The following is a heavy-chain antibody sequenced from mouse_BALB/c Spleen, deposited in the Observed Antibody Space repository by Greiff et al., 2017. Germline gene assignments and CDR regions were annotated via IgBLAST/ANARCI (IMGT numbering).Heavy chain of an antibody. D-gene: IGHD2-4*01. CDR2: ISDGGSYT. J-gene: IGHJ4*01. Sequence: EVKLEESGGGLVKPGGSLKLSCAASGFTFSDYYMYWVRQTPEKRLEWVATISDGGSYTYYPDSVKGRFTISRDNAKNNLYLQMSSLKSEDTAMYYCARAMITNAMDYWGQGTSVTVSS. CDR1: GFTFSDYY. CDR3: ARAMITNAMDY. V-gene: IGHV5-4*02.